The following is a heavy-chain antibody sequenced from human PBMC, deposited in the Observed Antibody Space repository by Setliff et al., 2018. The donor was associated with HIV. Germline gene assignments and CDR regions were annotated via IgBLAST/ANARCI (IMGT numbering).Heavy chain of an antibody. CDR2: IYYSGST. V-gene: IGHV4-39*01. CDR1: GGSISSSSYY. Sequence: TSETLSLTCTVSGGSISSSSYYWGWIRQPPGKGLGWIGSIYYSGSTYYNPSLKSRVTISVDTSKNQFSLKLSSVTAADTAVYYCARHRGSSSTSLYNWFDPWGQGTLVTVSS. D-gene: IGHD2-2*01. CDR3: ARHRGSSSTSLYNWFDP. J-gene: IGHJ5*02.